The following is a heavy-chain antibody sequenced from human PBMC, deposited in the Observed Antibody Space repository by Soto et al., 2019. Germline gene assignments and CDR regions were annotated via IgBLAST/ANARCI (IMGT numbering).Heavy chain of an antibody. CDR1: GFTFSSYS. J-gene: IGHJ4*02. CDR2: ISSSSSYI. CDR3: ARARVATTAHY. D-gene: IGHD5-12*01. V-gene: IGHV3-21*01. Sequence: GESLKISCAASGFTFSSYSMNWVRQAPGKGLEWVSSISSSSSYIYYADSVKGRFTISRDNAKNSLYLQMNSLRAEDTAVYYCARARVATTAHYWGQGTLVTVSS.